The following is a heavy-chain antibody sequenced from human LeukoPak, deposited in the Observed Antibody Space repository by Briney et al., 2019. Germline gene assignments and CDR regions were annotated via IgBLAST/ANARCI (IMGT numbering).Heavy chain of an antibody. CDR1: GHISSTSL. Sequence: ASVKVSCKASGHISSTSLIHWVRAAPGQGPVWMGLINPRDGSTLYARHLQGRVTMTRDTYTRTVYMELNSLGSEDTAVYFCAREAAVGACNFDCWGQGTLVTVSS. V-gene: IGHV1-46*04. J-gene: IGHJ4*02. D-gene: IGHD1-26*01. CDR2: INPRDGST. CDR3: AREAAVGACNFDC.